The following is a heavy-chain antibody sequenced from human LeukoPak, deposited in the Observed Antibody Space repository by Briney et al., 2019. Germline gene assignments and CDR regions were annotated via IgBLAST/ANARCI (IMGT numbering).Heavy chain of an antibody. Sequence: KPSETLSLTCAVYGGSFSGYYWSWIHQPPGKGLEWIGEINHSGSTNYNPSLKSRVTISVDTSKNQFSLKLSSVTAADTAVYYCARPYRVLRYFDWLLRGNAFDIWGQGTMVTVSS. CDR1: GGSFSGYY. J-gene: IGHJ3*02. V-gene: IGHV4-34*01. D-gene: IGHD3-9*01. CDR3: ARPYRVLRYFDWLLRGNAFDI. CDR2: INHSGST.